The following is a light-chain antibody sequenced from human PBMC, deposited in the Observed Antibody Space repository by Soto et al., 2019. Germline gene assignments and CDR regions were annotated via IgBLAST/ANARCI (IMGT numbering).Light chain of an antibody. J-gene: IGLJ3*02. CDR2: GNN. CDR1: SSNIGAGYD. CDR3: QSYDSSLSGYWV. Sequence: QSVLTQPPSVSGAPGQRVTISCTGSSSNIGAGYDVHWYHQLPGTAPKLLIYGNNNRPSGVPDRFSGSKSGTSASLAITGLQAEDEADYYCQSYDSSLSGYWVFGGGTKLTVL. V-gene: IGLV1-40*01.